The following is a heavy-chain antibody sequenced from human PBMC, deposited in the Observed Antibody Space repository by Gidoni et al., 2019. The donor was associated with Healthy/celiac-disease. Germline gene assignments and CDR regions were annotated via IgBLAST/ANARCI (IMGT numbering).Heavy chain of an antibody. J-gene: IGHJ3*02. V-gene: IGHV3-23*01. CDR1: ESTLTSYA. D-gene: IGHD2-2*02. CDR3: AKLYVVVPAAIDAFDI. Sequence: EVQLLESGGGLVQPGGSLRFPGQAPESTLTSYAMSWVRQAPGKGLEWVSAISGSGGSTYYADSVKGRFTISRDNSKNTLYLQMNSLRAEDTAVYYCAKLYVVVPAAIDAFDIWGQGTMVTVSS. CDR2: ISGSGGST.